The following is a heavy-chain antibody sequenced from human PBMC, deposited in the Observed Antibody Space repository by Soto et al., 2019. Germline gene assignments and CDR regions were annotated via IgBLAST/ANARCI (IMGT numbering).Heavy chain of an antibody. CDR2: IKSKIAGGTT. CDR3: ATDSTQTFCDGGPCYSLQTQIHDS. V-gene: IGHV3-15*01. D-gene: IGHD2-21*01. J-gene: IGHJ4*02. CDR1: GFTFSNGW. Sequence: EVQLVESGGGLVKPGGSLRLSCAASGFTFSNGWMSWVRQAPGKGLAWVGRIKSKIAGGTTDYSAPVKGRFTISRDDSKDTLYLQMNSLKTEDTAVYYCATDSTQTFCDGGPCYSLQTQIHDSWCQGTLVTVSS.